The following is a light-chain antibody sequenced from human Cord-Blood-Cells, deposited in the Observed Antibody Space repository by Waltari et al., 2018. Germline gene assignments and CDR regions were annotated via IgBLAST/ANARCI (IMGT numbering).Light chain of an antibody. CDR1: SSYVGGYNY. Sequence: QSALTQPASVSGSPGQSITISCTGTSSYVGGYNYVPWYQHHPGKAPKLMIYDVSKRPSGVSNRFSGSKSGNTASLTISGLQAEDEADYYCSSYTSSSLYVFGTGTKVTVL. V-gene: IGLV2-14*03. CDR2: DVS. J-gene: IGLJ1*01. CDR3: SSYTSSSLYV.